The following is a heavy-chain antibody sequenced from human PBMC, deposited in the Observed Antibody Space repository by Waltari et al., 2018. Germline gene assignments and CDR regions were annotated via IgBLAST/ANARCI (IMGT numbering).Heavy chain of an antibody. CDR3: ARDRYCSGGSCYSPARYYYYGMDV. CDR2: INHSGSS. V-gene: IGHV4-34*01. J-gene: IGHJ6*02. D-gene: IGHD2-15*01. Sequence: QVQLQQWGAGLLKPSETLSLTCAVYGGSFSGYYWSWIRQPPGKGLEWIGEINHSGSSDYNPSLKSRVTISVDTSKNQFSLTLSSVTAADTAVYYCARDRYCSGGSCYSPARYYYYGMDVWGQGTTVTVSS. CDR1: GGSFSGYY.